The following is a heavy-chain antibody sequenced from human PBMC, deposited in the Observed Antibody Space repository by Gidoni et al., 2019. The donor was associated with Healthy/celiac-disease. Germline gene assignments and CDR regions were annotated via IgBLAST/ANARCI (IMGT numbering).Heavy chain of an antibody. V-gene: IGHV4-59*01. CDR1: AGSISSYY. CDR2: IYYSGST. J-gene: IGHJ1*01. CDR3: ARTAVNSSGWYWYFQH. Sequence: QVQLPASGPGLVTPSETLSLTCPVSAGSISSYYWSWIRQPPGKGLGWIGYIYYSGSTNYNPAHKSRVTISVDTSKNQFSLKRSSVTAADTAVYCCARTAVNSSGWYWYFQHWGQGTLVTVSS. D-gene: IGHD6-19*01.